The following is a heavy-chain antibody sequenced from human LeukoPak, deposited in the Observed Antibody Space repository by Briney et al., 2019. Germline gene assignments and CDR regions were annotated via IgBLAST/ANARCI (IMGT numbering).Heavy chain of an antibody. Sequence: ASVTVSFRASGYTFTTYGITWVRQAPGQGLEWLGWISTYNGKTNYAQKFQGRVTMTTDTSTSTAYMELRTLRSDDTAVYFCARVQVLIVPAAINYWGQGTLVTVSS. J-gene: IGHJ4*02. D-gene: IGHD2-2*01. CDR1: GYTFTTYG. V-gene: IGHV1-18*01. CDR3: ARVQVLIVPAAINY. CDR2: ISTYNGKT.